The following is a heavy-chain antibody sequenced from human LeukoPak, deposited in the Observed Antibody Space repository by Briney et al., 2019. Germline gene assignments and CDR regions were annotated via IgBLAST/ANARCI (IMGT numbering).Heavy chain of an antibody. D-gene: IGHD1-26*01. CDR2: IWYDGSNR. J-gene: IGHJ4*02. CDR3: ATEGGSRFFDY. CDR1: GFSVNDYG. Sequence: GGSLGLSCAASGFSVNDYGMHWVRQAPGKGLEWVAVIWYDGSNRYYADSVKGRFTISRDTSKNTLYLQMNSLRAEDTAVYYCATEGGSRFFDYWGQGTLVTVSS. V-gene: IGHV3-33*01.